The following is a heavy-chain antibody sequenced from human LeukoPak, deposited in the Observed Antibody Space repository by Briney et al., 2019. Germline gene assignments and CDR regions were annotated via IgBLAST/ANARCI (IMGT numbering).Heavy chain of an antibody. D-gene: IGHD4-17*01. V-gene: IGHV4-34*01. CDR1: GGSSSGYY. CDR2: INHSGST. CDR3: ARVKLRDWFDP. J-gene: IGHJ5*02. Sequence: SETLSLTCAVYGGSSSGYYWSWIRQPPGKGLEWIGEINHSGSTNYNPSLKSRVTISVDTSKNQFSLKLSSVTAADTAVYYCARVKLRDWFDPWGQGTLVTVSS.